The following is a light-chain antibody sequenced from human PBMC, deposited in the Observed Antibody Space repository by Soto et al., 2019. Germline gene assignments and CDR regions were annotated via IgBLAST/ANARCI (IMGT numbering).Light chain of an antibody. CDR2: AAS. J-gene: IGKJ1*01. Sequence: DIQMTQSPTSLSASVGDSVSITFRASQSIRSHLNWYQQKPGKAPKLLIYAASSLQSGVPSRFSGSGSGTDFTLTIRGLQPEDFATYYCQQSSVSPDWAFGQGTKVDI. CDR3: QQSSVSPDWA. V-gene: IGKV1-39*01. CDR1: QSIRSH.